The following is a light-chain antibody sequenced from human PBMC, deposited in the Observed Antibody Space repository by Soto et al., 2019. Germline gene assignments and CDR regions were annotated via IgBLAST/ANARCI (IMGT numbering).Light chain of an antibody. J-gene: IGLJ1*01. V-gene: IGLV1-44*01. CDR1: SSSIGSNT. Sequence: QSVLTQPPSASGTPGQRVPISCSGSSSSIGSNTVNWYQHLPGSAPKLLIYSNKHRPSGVPDRFSASKAGASASLAISGLQSEDEGDYYCAAWDASLGGFYVFGSGTKLTVL. CDR3: AAWDASLGGFYV. CDR2: SNK.